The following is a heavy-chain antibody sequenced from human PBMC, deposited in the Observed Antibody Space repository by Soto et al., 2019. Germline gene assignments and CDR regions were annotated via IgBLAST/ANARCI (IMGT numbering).Heavy chain of an antibody. CDR3: ARQDSSPPDAFDI. V-gene: IGHV4-38-2*01. CDR2: IYHSGST. Sequence: SETLSLTCAVSGYSISSGYYWGWIRQPPGKGLEWIGSIYHSGSTYYNPSLKSRVTISVDTSKNQFSLKLSSVTAADTAVHYCARQDSSPPDAFDIWGQGTMVTVSS. CDR1: GYSISSGYY. J-gene: IGHJ3*02. D-gene: IGHD6-13*01.